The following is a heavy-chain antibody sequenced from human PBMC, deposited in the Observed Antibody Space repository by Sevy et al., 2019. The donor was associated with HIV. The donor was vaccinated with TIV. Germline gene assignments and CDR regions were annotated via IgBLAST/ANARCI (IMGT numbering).Heavy chain of an antibody. CDR2: FSFDGSNK. J-gene: IGHJ4*02. D-gene: IGHD5-12*01. Sequence: GGSLRLSCAGSGFIISAYVMHWVRQAPGKGLEWVADFSFDGSNKYYADSVKGRLTISRDDSKSTLYLQMNRLRPEDTGVYYCARGDRLAFDSWGQGTQVTVSS. CDR1: GFIISAYV. V-gene: IGHV3-30-3*01. CDR3: ARGDRLAFDS.